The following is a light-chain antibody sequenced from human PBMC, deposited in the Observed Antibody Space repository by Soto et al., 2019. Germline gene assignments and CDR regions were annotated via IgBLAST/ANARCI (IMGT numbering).Light chain of an antibody. CDR3: QQYDIATG. J-gene: IGKJ4*01. Sequence: EVVMTQSPASLSVSPGERATLSCRASESVSTNLAWYQQKPGQPPRLLIYAASTMATGVPARFSGSGSGTEFTLTISRLQSEDFAVYYCQQYDIATGFGGGTKVEIK. CDR1: ESVSTN. V-gene: IGKV3-15*01. CDR2: AAS.